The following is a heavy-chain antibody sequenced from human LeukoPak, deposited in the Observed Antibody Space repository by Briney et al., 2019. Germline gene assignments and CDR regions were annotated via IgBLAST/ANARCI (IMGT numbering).Heavy chain of an antibody. V-gene: IGHV3-11*05. CDR2: ISSSSSYT. Sequence: GGSLRLSCAASAFTFSDYYMSWIRQAPGKGLGWVSYISSSSSYTNYADSVKGRFTISRDNAKNSLYLQMNSLRADDTAVYYWSKGRARGIAAPFDYWGQGTLVTVSS. J-gene: IGHJ4*02. CDR1: AFTFSDYY. D-gene: IGHD3-10*01. CDR3: SKGRARGIAAPFDY.